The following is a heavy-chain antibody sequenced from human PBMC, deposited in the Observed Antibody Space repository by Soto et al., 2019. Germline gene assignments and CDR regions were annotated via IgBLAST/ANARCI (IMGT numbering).Heavy chain of an antibody. V-gene: IGHV4-59*08. D-gene: IGHD4-17*01. J-gene: IGHJ5*02. CDR1: GGSISSYY. CDR2: IYYSGST. CDR3: ASMGRYGDRWFDP. Sequence: SETLSLTYTVSGGSISSYYWSWIRQPPGKGLEWIGYIYYSGSTNYNPSLKSRVTISVDTSKNQFSLKLSSVTAADTAVYYCASMGRYGDRWFDPWGQGTLVTVSS.